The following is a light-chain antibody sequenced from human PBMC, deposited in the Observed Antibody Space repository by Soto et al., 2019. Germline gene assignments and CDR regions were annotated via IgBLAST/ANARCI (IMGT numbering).Light chain of an antibody. CDR1: SSNIGNNY. V-gene: IGLV1-51*01. CDR3: GTWDSSLSAWV. J-gene: IGLJ3*02. CDR2: DND. Sequence: QSVLTQPPSVSAAPGQTVTISCSGSSSNIGNNYVSWYQHLPGTAPQLLIYDNDKRPSGIPDQFSGSKSGTSATLGITGLQTGDEADYYCGTWDSSLSAWVFGGGTQLTVL.